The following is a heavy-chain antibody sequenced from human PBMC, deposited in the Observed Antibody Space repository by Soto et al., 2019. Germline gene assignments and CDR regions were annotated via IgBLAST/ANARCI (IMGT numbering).Heavy chain of an antibody. CDR2: ISSRGTNT. Sequence: GGSLRLSCAASGFSFSDSYMSWIRQAPGKGLEWISYISSRGTNTYYADSVKGRFTISRDNAKDSLYLQINSLRAEDTAVYYCAKDHNPPYYHGSGPYYGMDFWGEGITVTVSS. CDR3: AKDHNPPYYHGSGPYYGMDF. J-gene: IGHJ6*04. CDR1: GFSFSDSY. V-gene: IGHV3-11*01. D-gene: IGHD3-10*01.